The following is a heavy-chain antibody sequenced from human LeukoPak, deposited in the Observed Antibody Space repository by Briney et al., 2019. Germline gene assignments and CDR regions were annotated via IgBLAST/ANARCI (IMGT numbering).Heavy chain of an antibody. CDR1: GFTFSKYW. J-gene: IGHJ4*02. CDR3: AKRTGVTELHFDH. Sequence: GGSLRLSCAASGFTFSKYWLHWLRQAPGKGLVWVSRINPDDKSASYADSVKGRFTIARDDARKTLYLQMNSLRAEDTAVYYCAKRTGVTELHFDHWGQGTLVTVSS. D-gene: IGHD1-7*01. CDR2: INPDDKSA. V-gene: IGHV3-74*01.